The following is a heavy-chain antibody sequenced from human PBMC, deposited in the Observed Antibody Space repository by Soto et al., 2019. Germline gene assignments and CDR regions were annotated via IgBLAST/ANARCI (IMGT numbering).Heavy chain of an antibody. Sequence: EVQLVESGGGLVKPGGSLRLSCAASGFTFSNAWMNWVRQAPGKGLEWVGRIKSKTGGGTTDYAAPVKGRFTISRDDSKNTLYLQMNSLKTEDTAVYYCTTDLTDILPWDVWGQGTTVTVSS. CDR2: IKSKTGGGTT. D-gene: IGHD3-9*01. J-gene: IGHJ6*02. CDR1: GFTFSNAW. V-gene: IGHV3-15*07. CDR3: TTDLTDILPWDV.